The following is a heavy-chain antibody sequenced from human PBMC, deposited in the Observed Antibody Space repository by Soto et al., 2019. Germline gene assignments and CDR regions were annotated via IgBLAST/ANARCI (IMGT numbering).Heavy chain of an antibody. J-gene: IGHJ4*02. Sequence: QVQLQESGPGLVKPSQTLSLTCTVSGGSISSADYYWSWIRQPPGKGLEWIGHIHHNGNTNYNLSIKNRVTISVDTSKNQFSLKLTSVSDADTAQYFCARNLYDSSGYSPFGYWGQGTLVTVSS. CDR1: GGSISSADYY. CDR2: IHHNGNT. CDR3: ARNLYDSSGYSPFGY. V-gene: IGHV4-30-4*01. D-gene: IGHD3-22*01.